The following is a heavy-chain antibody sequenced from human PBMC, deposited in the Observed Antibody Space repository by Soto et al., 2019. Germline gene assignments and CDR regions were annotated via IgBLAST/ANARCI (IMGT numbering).Heavy chain of an antibody. D-gene: IGHD6-19*01. J-gene: IGHJ4*02. Sequence: GGSLRLSCAASGFTFSSYGMHWVRQAPGKGLEWVAVISYDGSNKYYADSVKGRFTISRDNSKNTLYLQMNSLRAEDTAVYYCAKELRIAVAGPFGYWGQGTLVTVSS. CDR1: GFTFSSYG. CDR3: AKELRIAVAGPFGY. V-gene: IGHV3-30*18. CDR2: ISYDGSNK.